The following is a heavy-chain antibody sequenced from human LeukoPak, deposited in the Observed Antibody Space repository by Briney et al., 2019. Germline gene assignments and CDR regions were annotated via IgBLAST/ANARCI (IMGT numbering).Heavy chain of an antibody. V-gene: IGHV1-58*02. Sequence: ASVKVSCKASGFTFTSSAIQWVRQARGQRLEWIGWIVVGSGNTNYAQKFQERVTITRDMSTSTAYMELSSLRSEDTAVYYCAAGHGIAAAGTVYWGQGTLVTVSS. CDR1: GFTFTSSA. CDR3: AAGHGIAAAGTVY. J-gene: IGHJ4*02. D-gene: IGHD6-13*01. CDR2: IVVGSGNT.